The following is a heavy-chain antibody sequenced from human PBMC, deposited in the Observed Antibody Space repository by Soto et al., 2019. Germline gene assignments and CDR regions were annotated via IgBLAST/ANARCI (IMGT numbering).Heavy chain of an antibody. J-gene: IGHJ4*02. CDR2: VYHTGSP. CDR1: GASISSYY. V-gene: IGHV4-59*01. Sequence: PSETLSLTCPVSGASISSYYWSWIRQPPGKGLEWIGYVYHTGSPNYNTSLKSRVTMSVDTSKNQFFLKLTSVTAADTAVYYCASGSGDCTTPFDYWVQGTLVTVSS. D-gene: IGHD2-21*02. CDR3: ASGSGDCTTPFDY.